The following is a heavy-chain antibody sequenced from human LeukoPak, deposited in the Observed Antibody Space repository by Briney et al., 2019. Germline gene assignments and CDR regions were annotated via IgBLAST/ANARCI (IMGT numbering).Heavy chain of an antibody. D-gene: IGHD5-24*01. J-gene: IGHJ3*02. V-gene: IGHV3-21*01. CDR3: AREGLLARISSGDAFDI. Sequence: PGGSLRLSCAASGFTFRSYTMNWVRQAPGKGLEWVSSISSNTAYIYYADSLRGRITISTDNTKNSLYLQMNSLRAEDTAVYYCAREGLLARISSGDAFDIWGRGTMVTVSS. CDR1: GFTFRSYT. CDR2: ISSNTAYI.